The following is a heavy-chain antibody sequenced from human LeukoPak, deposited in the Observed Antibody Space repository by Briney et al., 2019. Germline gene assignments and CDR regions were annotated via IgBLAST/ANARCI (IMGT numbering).Heavy chain of an antibody. J-gene: IGHJ4*02. CDR2: INQSGST. V-gene: IGHV4-39*07. Sequence: SETLSLTCTVSGGSISSSSYYWSWIRQPPGKGLEWIGEINQSGSTNYNPSLKSRVTISVDTSKNQFSLKLSSVTAADTAVYYCARRLLWFGECFDYWGQGTLVTVSS. CDR3: ARRLLWFGECFDY. CDR1: GGSISSSSYY. D-gene: IGHD3-10*01.